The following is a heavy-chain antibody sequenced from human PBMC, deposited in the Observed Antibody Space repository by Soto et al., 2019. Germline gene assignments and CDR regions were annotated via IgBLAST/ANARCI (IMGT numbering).Heavy chain of an antibody. D-gene: IGHD3-22*01. CDR1: GYTFTSYG. V-gene: IGHV1-18*01. Sequence: ASAKVSCKASGYTFTSYGISWVRQAPGQGLEWMGWISAYNGNTNYAQKLQGRVTMTTDTSTSTAYMELRSLRSDDTAVYYCARGSYDSSGYYYYYYYYMDVWGKGTTVTVSS. CDR3: ARGSYDSSGYYYYYYYYMDV. CDR2: ISAYNGNT. J-gene: IGHJ6*03.